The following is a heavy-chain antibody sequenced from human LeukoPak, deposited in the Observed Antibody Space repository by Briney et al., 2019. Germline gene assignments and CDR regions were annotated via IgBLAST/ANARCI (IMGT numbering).Heavy chain of an antibody. V-gene: IGHV3-7*03. D-gene: IGHD5-12*01. CDR2: IKEDGSVK. CDR3: ARDSTWQLDY. J-gene: IGHJ4*02. Sequence: GGSLRLSCAASGFTFSSYWMNWARQAPGKGLEWVANIKEDGSVKYYVDSVKGRFTISRDNTKNALYLQMNSLRADDTAVYFCARDSTWQLDYWGQGTLITVSS. CDR1: GFTFSSYW.